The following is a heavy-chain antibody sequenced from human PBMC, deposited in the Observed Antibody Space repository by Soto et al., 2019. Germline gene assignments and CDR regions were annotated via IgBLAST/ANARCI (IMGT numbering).Heavy chain of an antibody. D-gene: IGHD5-18*01. CDR1: GFTFSDFY. CDR3: AGGNVNQQLWPL. Sequence: QVQLVESGGGLVKPGGSLRLSWAASGFTFSDFYMSWLRQTRGKGLEWVSYISPSRTYTTYAGSVKGRCTISRDNVKNSLYLQMDNLRGEDTAIYYCAGGNVNQQLWPLWAQGTLVTVSS. CDR2: ISPSRTYT. J-gene: IGHJ4*02. V-gene: IGHV3-11*05.